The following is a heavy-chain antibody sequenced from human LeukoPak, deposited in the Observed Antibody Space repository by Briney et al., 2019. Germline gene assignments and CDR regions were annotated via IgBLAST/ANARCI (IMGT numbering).Heavy chain of an antibody. J-gene: IGHJ4*02. CDR1: GFTFSSYA. Sequence: GGSLRPSCAASGFTFSSYAMSWVRQAPGKGLEWVSAISGSGGSTYYADSVKGRFTISRDNSKNTLYLQMNSLRAEDTAVYYCAKVQIVVVPAATDYWGQGTLVIVSS. CDR2: ISGSGGST. D-gene: IGHD2-2*01. V-gene: IGHV3-23*01. CDR3: AKVQIVVVPAATDY.